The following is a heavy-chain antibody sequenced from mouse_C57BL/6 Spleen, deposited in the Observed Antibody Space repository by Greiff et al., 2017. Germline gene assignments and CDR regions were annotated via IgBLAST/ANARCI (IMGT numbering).Heavy chain of an antibody. Sequence: QVQLQQSGAELARPGASVKMSCKASGYTFTSYTMHWVKQRPGQGLEWIGYINPSSGYTKYNQKFKDKATLTADKSSSTAYMQLSSLTSDDSAVYYCARDYDAYYYAMDYWGQGTSVTVSS. CDR3: ARDYDAYYYAMDY. CDR2: INPSSGYT. V-gene: IGHV1-4*01. D-gene: IGHD2-4*01. CDR1: GYTFTSYT. J-gene: IGHJ4*01.